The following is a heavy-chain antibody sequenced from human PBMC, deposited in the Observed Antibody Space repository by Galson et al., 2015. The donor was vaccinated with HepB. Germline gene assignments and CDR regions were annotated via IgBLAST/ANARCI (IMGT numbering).Heavy chain of an antibody. Sequence: SLRLSCAASGFTFSSYSMNWVRQAQGKGLEWVSYISSSNSTIYDADSVKGRFTISRDDAKNSLYLQMNSLRAEDTAVYYCARKGLAAGGFAFDIWGQGTMVTVSS. J-gene: IGHJ3*02. CDR2: ISSSNSTI. V-gene: IGHV3-48*01. CDR1: GFTFSSYS. D-gene: IGHD6-13*01. CDR3: ARKGLAAGGFAFDI.